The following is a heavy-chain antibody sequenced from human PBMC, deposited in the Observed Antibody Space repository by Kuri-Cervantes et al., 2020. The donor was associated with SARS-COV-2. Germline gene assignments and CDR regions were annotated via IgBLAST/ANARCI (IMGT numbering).Heavy chain of an antibody. CDR3: ARVGDYYGSGSVDY. CDR1: GGSFSGYY. Sequence: GSLRLSCAAYGGSFSGYYWSWIRQPPGKGLEWIGEINHSGSTNYNPSLKSRVTISVDTSKNQFSLKLSSVTAADTAVYYCARVGDYYGSGSVDYWGQGTLVTVSS. D-gene: IGHD3-10*01. J-gene: IGHJ4*02. CDR2: INHSGST. V-gene: IGHV4-34*01.